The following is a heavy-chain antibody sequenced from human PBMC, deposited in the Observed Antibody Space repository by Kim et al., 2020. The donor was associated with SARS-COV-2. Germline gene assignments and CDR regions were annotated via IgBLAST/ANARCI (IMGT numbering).Heavy chain of an antibody. D-gene: IGHD6-19*01. CDR2: INPNSGGT. CDR1: GYTFTGYY. V-gene: IGHV1-2*02. J-gene: IGHJ6*02. Sequence: ASVKVSCKASGYTFTGYYMHWVRQAPGQGLEWMGWINPNSGGTNYAQKFQGRVTMTRDTSISTAYMELSRLRSDDTAVYYCARKEQWLVQPNYYGMDVWGQGTTVTVSS. CDR3: ARKEQWLVQPNYYGMDV.